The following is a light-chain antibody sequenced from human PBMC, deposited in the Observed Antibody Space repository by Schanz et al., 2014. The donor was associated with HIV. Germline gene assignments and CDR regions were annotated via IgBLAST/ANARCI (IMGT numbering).Light chain of an antibody. V-gene: IGKV1-5*03. CDR3: QQYYTYPRT. CDR1: QSLDRW. J-gene: IGKJ1*01. CDR2: KTS. Sequence: DIQMTQSPPTLSASVGDRVTITCRASQSLDRWLAWYQQKPGQAPKLLIYKTSNLESGVPSWFSGSGSGTEFTLTISCLQSEDFATYYCQQYYTYPRTFGQGTKVEIK.